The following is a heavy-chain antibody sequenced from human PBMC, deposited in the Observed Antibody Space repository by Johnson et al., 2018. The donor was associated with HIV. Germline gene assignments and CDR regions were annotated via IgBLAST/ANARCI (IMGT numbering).Heavy chain of an antibody. J-gene: IGHJ3*02. V-gene: IGHV3-30-3*01. CDR2: ISYDGNNK. D-gene: IGHD2-15*01. CDR3: ARGGWAVLDAFDI. Sequence: QVQLVESGGGVVQPGRSLRLSCAGSGFTFSSYAMHWVRQPPGKGLEWVAVISYDGNNKYYADSVKGRFTISRDNSKNTLYLQMNSLRAEDMAVYYCARGGWAVLDAFDIWGQGTMVTVSS. CDR1: GFTFSSYA.